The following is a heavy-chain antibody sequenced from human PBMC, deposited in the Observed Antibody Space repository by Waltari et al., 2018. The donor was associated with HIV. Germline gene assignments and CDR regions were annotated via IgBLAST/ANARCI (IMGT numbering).Heavy chain of an antibody. D-gene: IGHD4-4*01. CDR2: SHYNGRG. V-gene: IGHV4-38-2*02. J-gene: IGHJ4*02. Sequence: QVQLQESGPGLVQTLETLSLTCAVSGSSITSGYYWAWIRQSPGKGLGGIATSHYNGRGDCNPALGGRVLVSVDTSKNQFSLKMRYVTAADTAIYYCARDWGVTTGPFDFWGQGTQVTVSS. CDR3: ARDWGVTTGPFDF. CDR1: GSSITSGYY.